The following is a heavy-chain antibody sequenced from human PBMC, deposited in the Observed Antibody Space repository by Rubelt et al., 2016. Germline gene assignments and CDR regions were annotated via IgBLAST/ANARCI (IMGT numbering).Heavy chain of an antibody. CDR3: ARESRGHPFDY. CDR2: IIPILGIA. Sequence: QVQLVQSGAEVKKPGASVKVSCKASGYTFTSYAMHWVRQAPGQRLEWMGGIIPILGIANYAHKCQGRVTITAAKSTSTAYMELSSLRSEETAVYYCARESRGHPFDYWGQGTLVTVSS. J-gene: IGHJ4*02. V-gene: IGHV1-69*10. D-gene: IGHD5-24*01. CDR1: GYTFTSYA.